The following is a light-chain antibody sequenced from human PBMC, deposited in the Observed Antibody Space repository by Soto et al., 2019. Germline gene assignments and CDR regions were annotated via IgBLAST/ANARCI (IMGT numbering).Light chain of an antibody. Sequence: EIVMTQSPATLSVSPGERDTLSCRASQSISSNLAWYQQNPGQAPRLLMYDASTRATGFPARFSGSGSGTEFTLTISSLQSEDFAVYYCQQYNNWPLTFGGGTKVDIK. CDR3: QQYNNWPLT. V-gene: IGKV3-15*01. CDR2: DAS. CDR1: QSISSN. J-gene: IGKJ4*01.